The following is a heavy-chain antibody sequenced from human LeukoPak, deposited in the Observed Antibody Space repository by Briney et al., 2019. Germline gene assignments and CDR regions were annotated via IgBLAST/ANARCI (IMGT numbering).Heavy chain of an antibody. Sequence: SETLSLTCALYGGSFSGYYWSWIRQPPGKGLEWIGEINHSGSTNYSPSLKSRVTISVDTSKNQFSLKLSSVTAADTAVYYCARTRLLTNWFDPWGQGTLVTVSS. V-gene: IGHV4-34*09. CDR1: GGSFSGYY. J-gene: IGHJ5*02. D-gene: IGHD1-26*01. CDR3: ARTRLLTNWFDP. CDR2: INHSGST.